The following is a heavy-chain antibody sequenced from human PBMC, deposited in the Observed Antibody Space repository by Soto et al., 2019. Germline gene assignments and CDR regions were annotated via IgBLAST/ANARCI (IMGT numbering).Heavy chain of an antibody. CDR3: AKWGEVSHNPGGNYYYGMDV. J-gene: IGHJ6*02. Sequence: QVQLVESGGGVVQPGTSLRLSCAASGFTFGNYGMHWVRQPPGKGLEWISSILYDGSDKYYADSVKGRFTISRDGSKNTLYLRMDSLRPEDTAVYYCAKWGEVSHNPGGNYYYGMDVWGQATTVTVSS. CDR1: GFTFGNYG. D-gene: IGHD3-16*01. V-gene: IGHV3-30*18. CDR2: ILYDGSDK.